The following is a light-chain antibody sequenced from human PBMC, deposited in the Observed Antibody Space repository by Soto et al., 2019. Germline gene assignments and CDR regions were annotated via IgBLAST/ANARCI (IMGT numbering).Light chain of an antibody. CDR3: QQYENLPLT. J-gene: IGKJ4*01. CDR1: QDITNY. V-gene: IGKV1-33*01. Sequence: DIQMTQSPASLSASVGDRVTITCQASQDITNYLNWYQQKPGKAPKLLIFDSSSLETGVPSRFSGSRSGTDFTFTISSLQPEDIGTYYCQQYENLPLTFGGGTKVEIK. CDR2: DSS.